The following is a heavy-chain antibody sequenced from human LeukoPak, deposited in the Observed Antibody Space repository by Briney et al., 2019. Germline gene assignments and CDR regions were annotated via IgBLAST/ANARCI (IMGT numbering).Heavy chain of an antibody. CDR3: AKEYCSNSVCHSLDY. CDR2: ISYDGSNK. Sequence: GGSLRLSCAASGFTFSSYGMHWVRQAPGKGLEWVAVISYDGSNKYYADSEKGRFTISRDNSKNTLYLQMNSLRAEDTAVYYCAKEYCSNSVCHSLDYWGQGTLVTVSS. V-gene: IGHV3-30*18. J-gene: IGHJ4*02. CDR1: GFTFSSYG. D-gene: IGHD2-8*01.